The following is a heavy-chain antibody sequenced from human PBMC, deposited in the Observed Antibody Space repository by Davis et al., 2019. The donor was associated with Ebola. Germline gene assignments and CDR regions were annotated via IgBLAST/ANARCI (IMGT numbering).Heavy chain of an antibody. CDR1: GFSFSSYV. CDR2: ISYDGHSK. J-gene: IGHJ6*03. V-gene: IGHV3-30*18. CDR3: GKDPGHATAGYHMDV. Sequence: GESLKISCAASGFSFSSYVMHWVRQAPGKGLEWVALISYDGHSKYYADSVKGRFTISRDNSKNTLFLQMTSLRPEDTAVYYCGKDPGHATAGYHMDVWGKGTTVTVSS. D-gene: IGHD2-2*03.